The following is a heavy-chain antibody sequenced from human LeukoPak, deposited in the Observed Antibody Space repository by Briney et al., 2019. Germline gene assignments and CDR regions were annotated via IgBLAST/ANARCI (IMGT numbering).Heavy chain of an antibody. Sequence: GGSLRLSCAXSGFTFSSYAMSWVRQAPGKGLEWVSAISGSGGSTYYADSVKGRFTISRDNSKNTLYLQMNSLRAEDTAVYYCAKRPLRGIVVVPAAPGSWFDPWGQGTLVTVSS. CDR3: AKRPLRGIVVVPAAPGSWFDP. J-gene: IGHJ5*02. D-gene: IGHD2-2*01. CDR1: GFTFSSYA. CDR2: ISGSGGST. V-gene: IGHV3-23*01.